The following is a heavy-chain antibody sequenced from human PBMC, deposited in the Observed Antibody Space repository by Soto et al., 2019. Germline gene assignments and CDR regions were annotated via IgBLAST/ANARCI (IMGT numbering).Heavy chain of an antibody. Sequence: PGGSLRLSCAASGFTFSSYAMHWVRQAPGKGLEYVSAISSNGGSTYYANSVKGRFTISRDNSKNTLYLQMGSLRAEDMAVYYCARDERSTRSTSVLRYPPGYWGQGTLVTVSS. V-gene: IGHV3-64*01. J-gene: IGHJ4*02. CDR2: ISSNGGST. D-gene: IGHD2-2*01. CDR3: ARDERSTRSTSVLRYPPGY. CDR1: GFTFSSYA.